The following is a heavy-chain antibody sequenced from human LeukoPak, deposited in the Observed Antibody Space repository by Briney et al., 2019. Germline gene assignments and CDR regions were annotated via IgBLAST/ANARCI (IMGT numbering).Heavy chain of an antibody. Sequence: GGSLRLSCAASGVTLSTYAMSWARQAPGKGLEWVSGISSSGSGDNTYYADSVKGRFTISRDNSKNTLYLQMNSLRAEDTAVYYCACPVRGPEAFDIWGQGTMVTVSS. CDR2: ISSSGSGDNT. D-gene: IGHD3-10*01. CDR1: GVTLSTYA. V-gene: IGHV3-23*01. CDR3: ACPVRGPEAFDI. J-gene: IGHJ3*02.